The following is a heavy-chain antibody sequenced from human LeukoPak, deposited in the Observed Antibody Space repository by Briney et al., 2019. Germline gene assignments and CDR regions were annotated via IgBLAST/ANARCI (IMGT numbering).Heavy chain of an antibody. CDR2: IYYSGST. V-gene: IGHV4-59*01. CDR1: GGSISSYY. J-gene: IGHJ4*02. D-gene: IGHD5-24*01. CDR3: AKDLGPGSMATSPGFDY. Sequence: PSETLSLTCTVSGGSISSYYWSWIRQPPGKGLEWIGYIYYSGSTNYNPSLKSRVTISVDTSKNQFSLKLSSVTAADTAVYYCAKDLGPGSMATSPGFDYWGQGTLVTVSS.